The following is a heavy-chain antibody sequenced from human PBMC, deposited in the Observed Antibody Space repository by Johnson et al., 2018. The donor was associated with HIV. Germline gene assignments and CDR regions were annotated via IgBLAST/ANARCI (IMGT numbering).Heavy chain of an antibody. D-gene: IGHD1-26*01. CDR2: IGTAGDT. CDR1: GFTFSSYD. Sequence: VQLVESGGGVVRPGGSLRLSCAASGFTFSSYDMHWVRQATGKGLEWVSAIGTAGDTYYPGSVKGRFTISRENAKNSLYLQMHSLRAGDPSVYYCARAGVGAGAFDIWGQGTMVTVSS. CDR3: ARAGVGAGAFDI. J-gene: IGHJ3*02. V-gene: IGHV3-13*01.